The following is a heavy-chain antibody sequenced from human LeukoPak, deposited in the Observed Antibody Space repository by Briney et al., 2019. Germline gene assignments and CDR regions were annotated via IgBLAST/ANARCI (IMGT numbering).Heavy chain of an antibody. V-gene: IGHV3-64*04. CDR2: ISSNGDNT. CDR3: AQQLGYCSGGNCYFTH. CDR1: GFPFNTYA. Sequence: GGSLRLSCSASGFPFNTYAIHWVRQAPGKGLEYVAGISSNGDNTDFADSAKGRFTISRDNSKSTLFLQMNSLRAEDTAIYYCAQQLGYCSGGNCYFTHWGQGTLVTVSS. D-gene: IGHD2-15*01. J-gene: IGHJ1*01.